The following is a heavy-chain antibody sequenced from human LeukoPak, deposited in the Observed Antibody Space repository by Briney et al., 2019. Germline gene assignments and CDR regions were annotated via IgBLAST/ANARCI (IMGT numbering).Heavy chain of an antibody. D-gene: IGHD5-18*01. CDR1: GYTFTSYA. V-gene: IGHV1-69*06. CDR3: ARDISYGYYFDY. J-gene: IGHJ4*02. Sequence: SVKVSCKASGYTFTSYAMNWVRQAPGQGLEWMGGIIPIFGTANYAQKFQGRVTITADKSTSTAYMELSSLRSEDTAVYYCARDISYGYYFDYWGQGTLVTVSS. CDR2: IIPIFGTA.